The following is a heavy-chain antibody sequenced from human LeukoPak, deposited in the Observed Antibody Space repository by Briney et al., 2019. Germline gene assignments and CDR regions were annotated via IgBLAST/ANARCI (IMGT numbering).Heavy chain of an antibody. V-gene: IGHV3-7*03. D-gene: IGHD3-22*01. CDR2: IKQDGSEK. CDR1: GFTFSSYW. Sequence: GGSLRLSCAASGFTFSSYWMSWVRQAPGKGLEWVANIKQDGSEKYYVDSVKGRFTISRDNAKNSLYLQMNSLRAEDTAVYYCAKEPPYYYDSSGYDAFDIWGQGTMVTVSS. CDR3: AKEPPYYYDSSGYDAFDI. J-gene: IGHJ3*02.